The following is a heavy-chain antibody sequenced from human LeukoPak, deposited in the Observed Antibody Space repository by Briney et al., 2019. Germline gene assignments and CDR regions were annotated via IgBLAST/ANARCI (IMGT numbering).Heavy chain of an antibody. V-gene: IGHV3-48*04. Sequence: GGSLRLSCAASGFTFSSYSMNWVRQAPGKGLDWISYITGSSNTIYYADSVKGRFTISRDNAKNSLYLQMNSLRAEDTAVYYCAKEMLRNNWYYFHYWGQGTLVTVSS. J-gene: IGHJ4*02. CDR2: ITGSSNTI. CDR3: AKEMLRNNWYYFHY. CDR1: GFTFSSYS. D-gene: IGHD1-1*01.